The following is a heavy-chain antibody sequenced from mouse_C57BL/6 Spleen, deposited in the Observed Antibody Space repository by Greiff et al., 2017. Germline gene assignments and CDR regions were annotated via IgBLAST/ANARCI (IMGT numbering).Heavy chain of an antibody. V-gene: IGHV1-69*01. Sequence: QVQLQQPGAELVMPGASVKLSCKASGYTFTSYWLHWVKQRPGQGLEWIGEIDPSDSYTNYNQKFKGKSTLTVDKSSSTAYMQLSSLTSEDSAVYYCARVLRRTYYAMDYWGQGTSVTVSS. CDR2: IDPSDSYT. CDR1: GYTFTSYW. D-gene: IGHD1-1*01. J-gene: IGHJ4*01. CDR3: ARVLRRTYYAMDY.